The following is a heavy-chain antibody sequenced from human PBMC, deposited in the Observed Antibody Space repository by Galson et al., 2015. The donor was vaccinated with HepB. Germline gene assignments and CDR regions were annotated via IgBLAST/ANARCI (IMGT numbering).Heavy chain of an antibody. J-gene: IGHJ6*02. D-gene: IGHD6-6*01. Sequence: SVKVSCQASGYSFSNYGFIWVRQAPGQGLEWLGWISVYNDNTDYAQKVQDRVTMTTDTSTRSAYMELRSLRSDDTAVYYCARYSSSLYSYATAVWGQGTTVTVSS. V-gene: IGHV1-18*04. CDR3: ARYSSSLYSYATAV. CDR1: GYSFSNYG. CDR2: ISVYNDNT.